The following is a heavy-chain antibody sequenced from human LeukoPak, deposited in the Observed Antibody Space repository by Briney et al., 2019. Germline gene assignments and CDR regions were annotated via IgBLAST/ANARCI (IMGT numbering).Heavy chain of an antibody. J-gene: IGHJ4*02. V-gene: IGHV4-38-2*02. CDR3: ARDGVFHDSDGYSFDY. D-gene: IGHD3-22*01. Sequence: PSETLSLTCAVSNYPITGGYFWGWIRQPPGKGLEWIASIYHSGTTYYNPSLRNRVTLFVDTSKNQFSLKLTSLTAADTAVYYCARDGVFHDSDGYSFDYWGQGTLVTVSS. CDR1: NYPITGGYF. CDR2: IYHSGTT.